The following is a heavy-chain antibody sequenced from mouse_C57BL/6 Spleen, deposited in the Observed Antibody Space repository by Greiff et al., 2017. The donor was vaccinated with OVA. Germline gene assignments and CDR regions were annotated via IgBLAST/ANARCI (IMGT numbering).Heavy chain of an antibody. Sequence: EVQLQESGGGLVKPGGSLKLSCAASGFTFSSYAMSWVRQTPEKRLEWVATISDGGSYTYYPDNVKGRFTISRDNAKNNLYLQMSHLKSEDTAMYYCARVGSSYLFAYWGQGTLVTVSA. CDR3: ARVGSSYLFAY. D-gene: IGHD1-1*01. V-gene: IGHV5-4*01. J-gene: IGHJ3*01. CDR1: GFTFSSYA. CDR2: ISDGGSYT.